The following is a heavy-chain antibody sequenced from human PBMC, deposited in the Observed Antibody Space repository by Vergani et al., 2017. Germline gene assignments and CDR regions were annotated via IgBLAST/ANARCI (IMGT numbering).Heavy chain of an antibody. D-gene: IGHD3-10*01. J-gene: IGHJ5*02. CDR2: IYPLNSET. CDR3: ARRRHSGSYFWAPNWSDP. Sequence: EVQLIQPGTEVRKPGESLKISCKDSGDNFNNYWIGWVRQMPGKGLEWMAVIYPLNSETVYSPSFQGKVTIAADKSINTAYRQWCSLKATDSAMYYCARRRHSGSYFWAPNWSDPWGQGTLVTVSS. CDR1: GDNFNNYW. V-gene: IGHV5-51*03.